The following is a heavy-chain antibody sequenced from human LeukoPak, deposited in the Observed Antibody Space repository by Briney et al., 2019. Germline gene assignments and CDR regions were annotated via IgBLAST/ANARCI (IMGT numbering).Heavy chain of an antibody. D-gene: IGHD3-22*01. CDR3: ASGYYSLGAFDI. J-gene: IGHJ3*02. V-gene: IGHV4-39*01. Sequence: SETLSLTCTVSGGSISSSGYYWGWIRQPPGKGLEWIGTIYYGGSPYYNPSLRSRVTISVDTSRSQFSLRLSSVTAADTAVYYCASGYYSLGAFDIWGQGTMVTVSS. CDR1: GGSISSSGYY. CDR2: IYYGGSP.